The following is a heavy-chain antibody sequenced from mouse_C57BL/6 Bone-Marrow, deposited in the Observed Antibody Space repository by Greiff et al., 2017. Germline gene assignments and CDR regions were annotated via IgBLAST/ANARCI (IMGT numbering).Heavy chain of an antibody. CDR3: ARQNGSSYGYAMDY. D-gene: IGHD1-1*01. CDR1: GFTFSDYY. V-gene: IGHV5-12*01. J-gene: IGHJ4*01. Sequence: DVMLVESGGGLVQPGGSLKLSCAASGFTFSDYYMYWVRQTPEKRLEWVAYISNGSGSTYYPDTVKGRFTISRDNAKNTLYLQMSRLKSEDTAMYYCARQNGSSYGYAMDYWGQGTSVTVSS. CDR2: ISNGSGST.